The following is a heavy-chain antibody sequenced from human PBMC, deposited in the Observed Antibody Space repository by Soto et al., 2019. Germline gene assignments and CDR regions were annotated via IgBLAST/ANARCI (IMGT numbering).Heavy chain of an antibody. CDR1: GGSISTSGDY. CDR3: ARVSNDFSYGWFDP. CDR2: ISFRGLT. Sequence: QVQLQESGPGLVRPSQTLSLTCTVSGGSISTSGDYWSWIRRHPGKGLEWIGYISFRGLTDYNPSLKSRLTLSVDTSANQFSLNLTSVTAADTAIYFCARVSNDFSYGWFDPWGQGTLVTVSS. J-gene: IGHJ5*02. V-gene: IGHV4-31*03. D-gene: IGHD4-4*01.